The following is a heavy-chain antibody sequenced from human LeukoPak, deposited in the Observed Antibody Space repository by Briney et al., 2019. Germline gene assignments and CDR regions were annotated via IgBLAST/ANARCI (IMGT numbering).Heavy chain of an antibody. CDR3: ARDPATTVTTHQTFDY. J-gene: IGHJ4*02. Sequence: PGRSLRLSCAASGFTFNSYAMHWVRQAPGKGLEWVAVISYDGNNKYYADSLKGRFTISRDNSKNTLYLQMNSLRAEDTAVYYCARDPATTVTTHQTFDYWGQGTLVTVSS. CDR2: ISYDGNNK. CDR1: GFTFNSYA. D-gene: IGHD4-17*01. V-gene: IGHV3-30*04.